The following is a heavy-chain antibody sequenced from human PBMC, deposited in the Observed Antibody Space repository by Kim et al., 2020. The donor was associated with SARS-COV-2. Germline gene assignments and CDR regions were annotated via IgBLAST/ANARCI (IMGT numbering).Heavy chain of an antibody. CDR3: ARSARLTAMVHDY. J-gene: IGHJ4*02. Sequence: YSPSFQGQVTISADKSISTAYLQWSSLKASDTAMYYCARSARLTAMVHDYWGQGTLVTVSS. D-gene: IGHD5-18*01. V-gene: IGHV5-51*01.